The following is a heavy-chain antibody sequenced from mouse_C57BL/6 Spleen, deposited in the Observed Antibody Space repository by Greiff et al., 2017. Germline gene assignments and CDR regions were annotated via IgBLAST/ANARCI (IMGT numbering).Heavy chain of an antibody. V-gene: IGHV10-1*01. CDR1: GFTFTTYA. CDR2: IRRKSNNYAT. J-gene: IGHJ4*01. CDR3: VGQNGDYYAMDY. Sequence: EVQLVESGGGLVKPKASLKLSCAASGFTFTTYAMNWVRQAPGKGLEWVASIRRKSNNYATNYAESVKDRFTTSRDDSESMLYLQMNNLKTEDTAVYYCVGQNGDYYAMDYWGQGTSVTVSS.